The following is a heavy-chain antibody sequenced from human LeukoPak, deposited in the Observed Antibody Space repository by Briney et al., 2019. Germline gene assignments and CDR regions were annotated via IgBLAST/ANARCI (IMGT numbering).Heavy chain of an antibody. CDR1: GYTLTELS. Sequence: ASVKVSCKVSGYTLTELSMHWVRQAPGKGLEWMGGFDPEDGETIYAQKFQGRVTMTEDTSTDTAYMELSSLRSEDTAVYYCATALVVVPAAMRDYWGQGTLVTVSS. D-gene: IGHD2-2*01. J-gene: IGHJ4*02. V-gene: IGHV1-24*01. CDR2: FDPEDGET. CDR3: ATALVVVPAAMRDY.